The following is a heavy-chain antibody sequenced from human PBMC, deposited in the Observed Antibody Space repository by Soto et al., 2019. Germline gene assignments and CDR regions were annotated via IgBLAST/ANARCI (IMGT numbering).Heavy chain of an antibody. D-gene: IGHD2-15*01. V-gene: IGHV4-34*01. CDR1: GGSFSGYY. Sequence: QVPLQQWGAGLLKPSETLSLTCAIYGGSFSGYYWSWIRQPPGLGLAWIGEVDQSGSTNYNPSLKSRVAISGDTSTNQFSLKLNSVTAADTAVYYCARDRQRGYCTGGSCYSYFDYWGQGALVIVSS. J-gene: IGHJ4*02. CDR2: VDQSGST. CDR3: ARDRQRGYCTGGSCYSYFDY.